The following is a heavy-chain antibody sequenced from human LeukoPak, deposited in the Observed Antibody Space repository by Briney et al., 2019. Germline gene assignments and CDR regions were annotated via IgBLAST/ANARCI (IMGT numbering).Heavy chain of an antibody. J-gene: IGHJ4*02. CDR3: ARGYCSGGSCYDLVR. D-gene: IGHD2-15*01. CDR1: GGTFSSYA. V-gene: IGHV1-69*01. CDR2: IIPIFGTA. Sequence: ASVKVSCKASGGTFSSYAISWVRQAPGQGLEWMGGIIPIFGTANYAQKFQGRVTITADESTSTAYMELSSLRSEDTAVYYCARGYCSGGSCYDLVRWGQGTLVTVSS.